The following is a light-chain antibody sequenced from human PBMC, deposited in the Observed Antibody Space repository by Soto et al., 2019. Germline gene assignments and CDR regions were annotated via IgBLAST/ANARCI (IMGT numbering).Light chain of an antibody. Sequence: QSALTQPASVSGSPGQSITISCTGTSSDVGNDNLVSWYQQHPGKAPKFIIYEVSQRPARVSYRFSGSKSGNTAYLTISGLQAEDEADYYCCSYAGSITYVFGTGTKLTVL. CDR1: SSDVGNDNL. V-gene: IGLV2-23*02. CDR2: EVS. J-gene: IGLJ1*01. CDR3: CSYAGSITYV.